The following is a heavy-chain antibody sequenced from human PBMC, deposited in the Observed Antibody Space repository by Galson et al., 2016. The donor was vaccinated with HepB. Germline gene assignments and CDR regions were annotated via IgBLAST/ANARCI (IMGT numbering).Heavy chain of an antibody. J-gene: IGHJ6*02. Sequence: CAISGDSVSSNSAAWHWIRQSPSRGLEWLGRTYYRSKWYNDYAVSVKSRIIINPDTPQNQFSLPLNSVTPEDTAVYYCARELAPYDILTGFLNHGLDVWGQGTMVTVSS. D-gene: IGHD3-9*01. CDR3: ARELAPYDILTGFLNHGLDV. CDR1: GDSVSSNSAA. V-gene: IGHV6-1*01. CDR2: TYYRSKWYN.